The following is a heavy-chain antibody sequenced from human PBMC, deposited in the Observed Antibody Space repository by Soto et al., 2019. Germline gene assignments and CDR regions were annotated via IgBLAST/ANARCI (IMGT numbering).Heavy chain of an antibody. CDR3: AKVGGGYGDYGPYYFDY. CDR1: GFTFSSYA. Sequence: GGSLRLSCAASGFTFSSYAMSWVRQAPGKGLEWVSAISGSGGSTYNADSVKGRFTISRDNSKNTLYRQMNSLRAEDPAVYYCAKVGGGYGDYGPYYFDYWGQGTLVTVSS. V-gene: IGHV3-23*01. J-gene: IGHJ4*02. CDR2: ISGSGGST. D-gene: IGHD4-17*01.